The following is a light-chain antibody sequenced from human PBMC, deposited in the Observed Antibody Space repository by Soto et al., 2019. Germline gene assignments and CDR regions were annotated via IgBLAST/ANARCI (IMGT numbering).Light chain of an antibody. CDR1: SSNVGENY. J-gene: IGLJ2*01. CDR3: GTWDNSLNIVI. CDR2: DNN. V-gene: IGLV1-51*01. Sequence: QSVLTQPPSVSAAPGQTVAISCSGSSSNVGENYVSWYQHFPGTAPKLLIYDNNKRPSGIPDRFSGSKSGTSATLAITGLQTGDEADYYCGTWDNSLNIVIFGGGTKLTVL.